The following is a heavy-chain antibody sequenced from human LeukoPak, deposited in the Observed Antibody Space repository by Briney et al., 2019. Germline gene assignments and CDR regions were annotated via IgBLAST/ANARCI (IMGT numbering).Heavy chain of an antibody. CDR1: GGTFSSYA. V-gene: IGHV1-69*05. CDR3: ARVGGNGGYDYVDYYYYYMDV. D-gene: IGHD5-12*01. J-gene: IGHJ6*03. CDR2: IIPIFGTA. Sequence: SVKVSCKASGGTFSSYAISWVRQAPRQGLEWMGGIIPIFGTANYAQKFQGRVTITTDESTSTAYMELSSLRSEDTAVYYCARVGGNGGYDYVDYYYYYMDVWGKGTTVTVSS.